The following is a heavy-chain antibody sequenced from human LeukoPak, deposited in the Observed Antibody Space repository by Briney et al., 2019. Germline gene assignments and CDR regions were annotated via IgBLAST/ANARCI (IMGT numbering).Heavy chain of an antibody. CDR3: ARGMAPPTLWFGELWSDY. CDR2: IKQDGSEK. J-gene: IGHJ4*02. D-gene: IGHD3-10*01. Sequence: GGSLRLSCAASGFTFSSYWMSWVRQAPGKGLEWVANIKQDGSEKYYVDSVKGRFTISRDNAKNSLYLQMNSLRAEDTAVYYCARGMAPPTLWFGELWSDYWGQGTLVTVSS. CDR1: GFTFSSYW. V-gene: IGHV3-7*01.